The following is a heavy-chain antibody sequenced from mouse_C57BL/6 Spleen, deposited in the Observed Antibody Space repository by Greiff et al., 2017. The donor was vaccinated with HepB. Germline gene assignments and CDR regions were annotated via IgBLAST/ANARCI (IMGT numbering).Heavy chain of an antibody. CDR2: IDPSDSYT. CDR3: ARDDGYSDY. CDR1: GYTFTSYW. D-gene: IGHD2-3*01. J-gene: IGHJ2*01. Sequence: QVQLKQPGAELVMPGASVKLSCKASGYTFTSYWMHWVKQRPGQGLEWIGEIDPSDSYTNYNQKFKGKSTLTVDKSSSTAYMQLSSLTSEDSAVYYCARDDGYSDYWGQGTTLTVSS. V-gene: IGHV1-69*01.